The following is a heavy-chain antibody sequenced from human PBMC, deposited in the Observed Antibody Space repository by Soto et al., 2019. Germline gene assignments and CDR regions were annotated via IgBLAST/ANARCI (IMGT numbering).Heavy chain of an antibody. D-gene: IGHD1-26*01. CDR2: IYYSGST. CDR1: GGSISSSSYY. Sequence: PSETLSLTCTVSGGSISSSSYYWGWIRQPPGKGLEWIGSIYYSGSTYYNPSLKSRVTISVDTSKNQFSLKLSSVTAADTAVYYCARQTYRGCYEYYFDYRGQGTLGTVSS. J-gene: IGHJ4*02. CDR3: ARQTYRGCYEYYFDY. V-gene: IGHV4-39*01.